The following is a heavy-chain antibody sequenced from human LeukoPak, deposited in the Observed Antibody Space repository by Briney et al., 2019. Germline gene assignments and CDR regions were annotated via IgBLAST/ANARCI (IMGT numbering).Heavy chain of an antibody. CDR2: ISYYGRNK. Sequence: GGSLRLSCAASGFTFSSYAMHSVRQAPGKGLERVAVISYYGRNKYYADSVNGRFTISRDNSKNTLYLQMNSLRAEDTAVYYCARELSYYYGSGSYPPGYWGQGTLVTVSS. D-gene: IGHD3-10*01. V-gene: IGHV3-30*04. J-gene: IGHJ4*02. CDR1: GFTFSSYA. CDR3: ARELSYYYGSGSYPPGY.